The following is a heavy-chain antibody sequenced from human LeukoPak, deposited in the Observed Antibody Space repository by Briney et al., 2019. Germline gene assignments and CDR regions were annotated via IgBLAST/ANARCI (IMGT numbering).Heavy chain of an antibody. V-gene: IGHV5-51*01. CDR2: IYPGDSDT. Sequence: GEPLKISCKASGYSFTTYWIAWVRQMPGKGLEWMGIIYPGDSDTRYSPSFQGQVTISADKSFSTAYLQWSRLKASDTAMYYCARRGYAREWFDPWGQGTLVTVSS. CDR3: ARRGYAREWFDP. CDR1: GYSFTTYW. J-gene: IGHJ5*02. D-gene: IGHD5-18*01.